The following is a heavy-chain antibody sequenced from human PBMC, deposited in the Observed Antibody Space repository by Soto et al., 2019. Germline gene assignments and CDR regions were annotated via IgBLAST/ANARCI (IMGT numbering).Heavy chain of an antibody. CDR1: GGSFSGYY. CDR2: INHSGST. J-gene: IGHJ4*02. D-gene: IGHD1-1*01. CDR3: ARGAGPRYFDY. V-gene: IGHV4-34*01. Sequence: QVQLQQWGAGLLKPSETLSLTCAVYGGSFSGYYWSWIRQPPGKGLEWIGEINHSGSTNYNPSLQSXGTRSXXTSKNQFSLKLSSVTAADTAVYYCARGAGPRYFDYWGQGTLVTVSS.